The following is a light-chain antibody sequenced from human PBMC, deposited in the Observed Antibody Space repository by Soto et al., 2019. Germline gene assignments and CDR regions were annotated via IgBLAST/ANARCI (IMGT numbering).Light chain of an antibody. J-gene: IGKJ1*01. CDR1: QSIRSW. Sequence: DIQMTQSPSTLSASVGDRVTITCRASQSIRSWLAWYQQKPGKAPKVLIYDASSLESGVPSRFSGSGSGTEFSLTISSLQPDDFATYYCQQYNHYWTFGQGTKVDIK. CDR2: DAS. V-gene: IGKV1-5*01. CDR3: QQYNHYWT.